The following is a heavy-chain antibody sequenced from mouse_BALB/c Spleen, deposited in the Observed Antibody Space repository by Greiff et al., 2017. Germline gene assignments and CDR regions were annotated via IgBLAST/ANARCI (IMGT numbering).Heavy chain of an antibody. CDR2: FDPANGNT. CDR3: ASFITTVVRDYYFDY. Sequence: VQLQQSGAELVKPGASVKLSCTASGFNIKDTYMHWVKQRPEQGLEWIGRFDPANGNTKYDPKFQGKATITADTSSNTAYLQLSSLTSEDTAVYYCASFITTVVRDYYFDYWGQGTTLTVSS. V-gene: IGHV14-3*02. D-gene: IGHD1-1*01. CDR1: GFNIKDTY. J-gene: IGHJ2*01.